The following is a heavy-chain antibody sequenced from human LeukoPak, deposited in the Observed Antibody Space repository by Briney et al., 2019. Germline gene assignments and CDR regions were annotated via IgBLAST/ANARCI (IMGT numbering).Heavy chain of an antibody. CDR3: ARESQQMGFDF. CDR2: LYSTVST. J-gene: IGHJ4*02. CDR1: GDSISSYS. Sequence: WETLSLTCTVSGDSISSYSWSWIRQPAGKGLEWIGRLYSTVSTNYNPSLKSRVTVSIDTSRNQFSLRLTSVTAADTAVYYCARESQQMGFDFWGQGTLVTVSS. V-gene: IGHV4-4*07. D-gene: IGHD6-13*01.